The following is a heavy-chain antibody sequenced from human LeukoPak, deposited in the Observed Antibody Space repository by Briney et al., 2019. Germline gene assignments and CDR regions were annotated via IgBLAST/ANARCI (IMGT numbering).Heavy chain of an antibody. J-gene: IGHJ4*02. V-gene: IGHV3-23*01. CDR1: GFTFSSYA. CDR3: ATSNAVAGTLDFDY. Sequence: GGSLRLSCAASGFTFSSYAMSWARQAPGKGLEWVSAISGSGGSTYYADSVKGRFTISRDNSKDTLYLQMNSLRAEDTAVYYCATSNAVAGTLDFDYWGQGTLVTVSS. CDR2: ISGSGGST. D-gene: IGHD6-19*01.